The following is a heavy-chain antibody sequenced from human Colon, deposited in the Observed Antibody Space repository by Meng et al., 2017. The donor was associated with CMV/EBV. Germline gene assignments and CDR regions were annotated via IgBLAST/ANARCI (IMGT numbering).Heavy chain of an antibody. D-gene: IGHD6-13*01. V-gene: IGHV4-31*03. CDR2: IYYSGST. CDR1: GGSISSGGYY. CDR3: ARQAIAAAGTWWFDP. J-gene: IGHJ5*02. Sequence: LRLSCTVSGGSISSGGYYWSWIRQHPGKGLEWIGYIYYSGSTYYNPSLKSRVTISVDTSKNQFSLKLSSVTAADTAVYYCARQAIAAAGTWWFDPWGQGTLVTVSS.